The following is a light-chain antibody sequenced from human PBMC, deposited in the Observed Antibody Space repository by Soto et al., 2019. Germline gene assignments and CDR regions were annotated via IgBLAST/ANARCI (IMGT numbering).Light chain of an antibody. V-gene: IGKV3-11*01. CDR1: PSVSSY. J-gene: IGKJ1*01. CDR2: DTS. Sequence: EIVLTQSPATLSLSPGERATLSCRASPSVSSYLAWYQQKAGQAPRLLIYDTSNRATGIPARFSGSGSGTDFTLTISSLEPEDFAGYYCQQRSNWPWTFGQGTKGEIK. CDR3: QQRSNWPWT.